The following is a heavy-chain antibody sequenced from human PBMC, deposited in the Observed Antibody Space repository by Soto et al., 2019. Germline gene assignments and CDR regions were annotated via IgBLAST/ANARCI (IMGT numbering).Heavy chain of an antibody. CDR2: ISYDGSNK. Sequence: QVQLVESGGGVVQPGRSLRLSCAASGFTFSSYAMHWVRQAPGKGLEWVAVISYDGSNKYYADSVKGRFTISRDNSKNTLYLQMNSLRAEDTAVYYCARDGTRTVTTDDGMDVWGQGTTVTVSS. CDR3: ARDGTRTVTTDDGMDV. V-gene: IGHV3-30-3*01. D-gene: IGHD4-17*01. CDR1: GFTFSSYA. J-gene: IGHJ6*02.